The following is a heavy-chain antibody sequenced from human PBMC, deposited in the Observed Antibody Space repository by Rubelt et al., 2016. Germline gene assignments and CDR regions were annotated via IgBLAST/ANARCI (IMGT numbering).Heavy chain of an antibody. V-gene: IGHV3-30*18. CDR3: AKDEDNWGPPGAFDI. CDR1: GFTFSSYG. CDR2: ISYDGSNK. D-gene: IGHD7-27*01. Sequence: GFTFSSYGMHWVRQAPGKGLEWVAVISYDGSNKYYADSVKGRFTISRDNSKNTLYLRMNSLRAEDTAVYYCAKDEDNWGPPGAFDIWGQGTMVTVSS. J-gene: IGHJ3*02.